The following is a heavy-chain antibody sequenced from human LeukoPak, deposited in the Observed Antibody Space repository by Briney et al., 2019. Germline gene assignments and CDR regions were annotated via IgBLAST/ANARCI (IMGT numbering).Heavy chain of an antibody. D-gene: IGHD1-14*01. V-gene: IGHV5-51*01. CDR3: ARLRNRLSPLDY. J-gene: IGHJ4*02. Sequence: GEFLKISCKGSGYSFFSFWIAWVRQMPGKGLEWMGVIYPGDSDTRYSPSFQGQVTISADKSISTAYLQWNSLKASDTAMFYCARLRNRLSPLDYWGQGTLVTVSS. CDR2: IYPGDSDT. CDR1: GYSFFSFW.